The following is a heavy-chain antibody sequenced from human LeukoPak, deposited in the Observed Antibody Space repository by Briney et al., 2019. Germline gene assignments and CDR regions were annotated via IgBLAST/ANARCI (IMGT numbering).Heavy chain of an antibody. CDR3: ARDPGYSYDFYGMDV. CDR1: GGTFSSYA. V-gene: IGHV1-69*04. J-gene: IGHJ6*02. Sequence: SVKVSCKASGGTFSSYAISWVRQAPGQGLEWMGRIIPILGIANYVQKFQGRVTITADKSTSTAYMELSSLRSEDTAVYYCARDPGYSYDFYGMDVWGQGTTVTVSS. CDR2: IIPILGIA. D-gene: IGHD5-18*01.